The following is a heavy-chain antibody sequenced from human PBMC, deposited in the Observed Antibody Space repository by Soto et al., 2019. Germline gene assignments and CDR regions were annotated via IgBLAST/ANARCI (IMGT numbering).Heavy chain of an antibody. CDR1: GGTFSSYA. V-gene: IGHV1-69*01. D-gene: IGHD3-22*01. J-gene: IGHJ3*02. CDR2: IIPIFGTA. CDR3: GRVQPAYYYDSSSYGHAFDI. Sequence: VQLVQSGAEVKKPGSSVKVSCKASGGTFSSYAISWVRQAPGQGLEWMGGIIPIFGTANYAQKFQGRVTITADESTSPDYMELSSLRCEDTAVYYCGRVQPAYYYDSSSYGHAFDIWGQGKMVTVSS.